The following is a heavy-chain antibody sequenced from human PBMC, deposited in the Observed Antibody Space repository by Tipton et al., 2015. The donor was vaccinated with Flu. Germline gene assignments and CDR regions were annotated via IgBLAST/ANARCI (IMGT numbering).Heavy chain of an antibody. CDR3: ARRVPGVAANYFDC. J-gene: IGHJ4*02. CDR2: IDPIGNP. D-gene: IGHD2-15*01. V-gene: IGHV4-61*02. Sequence: TLSLTCTVSSGSIRSTNYFCAWIRQPAGKGLEWIGRIDPIGNPNHNPSLKSRITMSVDTSKNQFSLRLGSGTAADTAVYYCARRVPGVAANYFDCWGQGTLGTVSS. CDR1: SGSIRSTNYF.